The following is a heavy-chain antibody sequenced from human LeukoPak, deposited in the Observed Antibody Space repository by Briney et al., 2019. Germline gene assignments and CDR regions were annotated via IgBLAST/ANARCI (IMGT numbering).Heavy chain of an antibody. D-gene: IGHD6-6*01. J-gene: IGHJ4*02. Sequence: GETLKISCKGSGYSFTGYWIGWVRQMPGKGLEWMGIISPDDSDTRYSPSFQGQVTISADKSISTAYLQWSSLKASDTAMYYCARRSSIAARLFDYWGQGTLVTVSS. CDR2: ISPDDSDT. CDR3: ARRSSIAARLFDY. CDR1: GYSFTGYW. V-gene: IGHV5-51*01.